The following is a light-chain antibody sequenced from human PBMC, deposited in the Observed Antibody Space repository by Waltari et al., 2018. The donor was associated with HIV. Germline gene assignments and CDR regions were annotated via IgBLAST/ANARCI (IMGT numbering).Light chain of an antibody. CDR2: DVD. V-gene: IGLV2-14*02. J-gene: IGLJ3*02. CDR1: GNGVHTYQL. CDR3: SSYRNNYVLV. Sequence: QSALTQPASVSGSPGQSITISCTGIGNGVHTYQLVSWYQQQPDKAPQLIISDVDTRPSGVSYRFSGSKSGNTASLTISGLQAEDEAYYYCSSYRNNYVLVFGGGTKLTVL.